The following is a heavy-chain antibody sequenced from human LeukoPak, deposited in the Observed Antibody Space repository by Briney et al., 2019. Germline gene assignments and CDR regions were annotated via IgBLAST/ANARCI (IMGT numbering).Heavy chain of an antibody. J-gene: IGHJ3*02. CDR1: GYIFTTYW. CDR2: IYPGDSDT. D-gene: IGHD6-19*01. V-gene: IGHV5-51*01. Sequence: GESLKISCKVSGYIFTTYWIGWVRQMPGKGLEWMGIIYPGDSDTRYSPSLQGQVTISADKSITTAYLQWGSLKASDTATYYCARLKSSSWKDAFDIWGQGTTVTVSS. CDR3: ARLKSSSWKDAFDI.